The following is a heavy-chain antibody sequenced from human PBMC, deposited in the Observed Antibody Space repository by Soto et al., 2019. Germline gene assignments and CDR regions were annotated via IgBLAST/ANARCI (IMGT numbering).Heavy chain of an antibody. CDR3: ARVRDSFGLDV. V-gene: IGHV4-31*03. CDR2: IHYRGST. J-gene: IGHJ6*02. CDR1: GGSITGAYY. Sequence: PSETLSLTCRLSGGSITGAYYWNWIRQHPGKGLEWIGSIHYRGSTYYNPSLKTRITISLDRSNNQFSLNLSSVTAADTAVYYFARVRDSFGLDVWGQGTTVTGSS. D-gene: IGHD2-15*01.